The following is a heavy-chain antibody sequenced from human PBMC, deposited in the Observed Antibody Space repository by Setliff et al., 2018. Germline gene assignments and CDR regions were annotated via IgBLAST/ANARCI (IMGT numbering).Heavy chain of an antibody. V-gene: IGHV3-23*01. Sequence: GGSLRLSCAASGFTFSSYAMSWVRQAPGKGLEWVSAISGSGGSTYSADSVKGRFTISRDNSKNTLYLQMNSLRAEDTAVYYCAKGRRISYSSGWLNWCDPWGQGTRVTVSS. CDR2: ISGSGGST. CDR3: AKGRRISYSSGWLNWCDP. CDR1: GFTFSSYA. D-gene: IGHD6-19*01. J-gene: IGHJ5*02.